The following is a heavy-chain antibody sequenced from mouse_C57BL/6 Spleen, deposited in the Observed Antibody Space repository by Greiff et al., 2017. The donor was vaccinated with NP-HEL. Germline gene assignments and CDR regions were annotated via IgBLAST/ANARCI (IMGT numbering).Heavy chain of an antibody. J-gene: IGHJ4*01. CDR3: ARENTAYGYAMDY. V-gene: IGHV5-16*01. Sequence: EVMLVESEGGLVQPGSSMKLSCTASGFTFSDYYMAWVRQVPEKGLEWVANINYDGSSTYYLDSLKSRSTISRDNAKNILYLQMSRLKSEDTATYYCARENTAYGYAMDYWGQGTSVTVSS. CDR1: GFTFSDYY. CDR2: INYDGSST. D-gene: IGHD5-2*01.